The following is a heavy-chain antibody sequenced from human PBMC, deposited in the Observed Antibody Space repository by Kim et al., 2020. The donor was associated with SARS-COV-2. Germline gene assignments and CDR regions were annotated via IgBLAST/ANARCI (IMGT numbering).Heavy chain of an antibody. CDR1: GYTFTSYA. CDR3: ARWSIAARPYVYDEYYYYYGMDV. Sequence: ASVKVSCKASGYTFTSYAMNWVRQAPGQGLEWMGWINTNTGNPTYAQGFTGRFVFSLDTSVSTAYLQISSLKAEDTAVYYCARWSIAARPYVYDEYYYYYGMDVWGQGTTVTVSS. CDR2: INTNTGNP. J-gene: IGHJ6*02. V-gene: IGHV7-4-1*02. D-gene: IGHD6-6*01.